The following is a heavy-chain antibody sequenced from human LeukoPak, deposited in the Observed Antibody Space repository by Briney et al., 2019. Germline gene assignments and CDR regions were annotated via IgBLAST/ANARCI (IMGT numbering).Heavy chain of an antibody. V-gene: IGHV4-34*01. CDR1: GGSFSGYY. Sequence: SETLSLTCAVYGGSFSGYYWSWIRQPPGKGLEWIGETNHSGSTNYNPSLKSRVTISVDTSKNQFSLKLSSVTAADTAVYYCARGGQRSDIVVVPAAIRLDPWGQGTLVTVSS. CDR2: TNHSGST. J-gene: IGHJ5*02. CDR3: ARGGQRSDIVVVPAAIRLDP. D-gene: IGHD2-2*01.